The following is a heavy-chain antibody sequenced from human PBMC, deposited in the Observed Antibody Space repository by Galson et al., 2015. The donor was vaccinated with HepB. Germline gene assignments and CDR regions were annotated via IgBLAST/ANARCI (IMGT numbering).Heavy chain of an antibody. J-gene: IGHJ4*02. Sequence: CAISGDSVSSNSVAWNWIRQSPSRGLEWLGRTYYRSKWYSGHAVSVKSRITINPDTSKNQFSLQLSSVTPEDTAVYYCARGKYNAFDYWGRGTLVSVSS. CDR1: GDSVSSNSVA. V-gene: IGHV6-1*01. CDR2: TYYRSKWYS. CDR3: ARGKYNAFDY. D-gene: IGHD1-1*01.